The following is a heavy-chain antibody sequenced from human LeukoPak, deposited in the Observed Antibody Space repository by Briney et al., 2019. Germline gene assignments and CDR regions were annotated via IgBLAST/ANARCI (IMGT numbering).Heavy chain of an antibody. Sequence: HSGGSLRLSCAASGFTFSTYSMTWVRQAPGKGLEWVSFISSSSAIKHYADSVRGRFTISRDSAKNSLFLQMSSLRAEDTAVYYCARSDSTGTNLHYWGQGTLVTVSS. CDR1: GFTFSTYS. V-gene: IGHV3-48*04. D-gene: IGHD1-1*01. CDR3: ARSDSTGTNLHY. J-gene: IGHJ4*02. CDR2: ISSSSAIK.